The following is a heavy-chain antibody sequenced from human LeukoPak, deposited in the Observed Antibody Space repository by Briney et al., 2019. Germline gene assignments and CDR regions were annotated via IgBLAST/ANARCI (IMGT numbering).Heavy chain of an antibody. V-gene: IGHV3-53*01. Sequence: GGSLRLSCAASGFTVSSNYMSWVRQAPGKGLEWVSVIYSGGSTYYADSVKGRFTISRDNSKNTLYLQMNSLRAEDTAVYYCARGLSIAAAGDAFDIWGQGTMVTVSS. CDR2: IYSGGST. J-gene: IGHJ3*02. CDR1: GFTVSSNY. D-gene: IGHD6-13*01. CDR3: ARGLSIAAAGDAFDI.